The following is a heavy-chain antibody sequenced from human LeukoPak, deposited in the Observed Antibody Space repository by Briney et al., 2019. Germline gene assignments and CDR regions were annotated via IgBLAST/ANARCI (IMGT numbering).Heavy chain of an antibody. CDR2: IIPIFGTA. V-gene: IGHV1-69*05. D-gene: IGHD4-11*01. J-gene: IGHJ6*03. CDR3: ASSNHYYYYVDV. CDR1: GGTFSSYA. Sequence: ASVKVSRKASGGTFSSYAISWVRQAPGQGLEWMGGIIPIFGTANYAQKFQGRVTITTDESTSTAYMELSSLRSEDTAVYYCASSNHYYYYVDVWGKGTTVTVSS.